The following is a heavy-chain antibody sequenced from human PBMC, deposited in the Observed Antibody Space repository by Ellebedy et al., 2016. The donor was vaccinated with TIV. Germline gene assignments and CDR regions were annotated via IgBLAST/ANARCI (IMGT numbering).Heavy chain of an antibody. CDR1: GGSFSGYY. J-gene: IGHJ3*02. D-gene: IGHD4-23*01. Sequence: SETLSLXXAVYGGSFSGYYWSWIRQPPGKGLEWIGEINHSGSTNYNPSLKSRVTISVDTSKNQFSLKLSSVTAADTAVYYCAREGYGGNSGGAFDIWGQGTMVTVSS. V-gene: IGHV4-34*01. CDR3: AREGYGGNSGGAFDI. CDR2: INHSGST.